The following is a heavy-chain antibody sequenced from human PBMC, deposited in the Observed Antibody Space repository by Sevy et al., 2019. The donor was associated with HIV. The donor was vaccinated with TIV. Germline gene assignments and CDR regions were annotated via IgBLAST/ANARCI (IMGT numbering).Heavy chain of an antibody. CDR2: INHSGST. Sequence: SETLSLTCAVYGGSFSGYYWNWIRQSPGKGLEWIGEINHSGSTHYNPSLKSRVTISVDTSKNQFSLRLNSVTAADTSVYYCARAPPVLVVPGAPSWFDPWGKGTLVSVSS. CDR3: ARAPPVLVVPGAPSWFDP. J-gene: IGHJ5*02. CDR1: GGSFSGYY. D-gene: IGHD2-2*01. V-gene: IGHV4-34*01.